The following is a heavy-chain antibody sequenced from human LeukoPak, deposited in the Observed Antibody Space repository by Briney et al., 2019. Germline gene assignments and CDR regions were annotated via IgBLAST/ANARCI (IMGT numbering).Heavy chain of an antibody. CDR2: INAGNGNT. CDR3: ARWGLGVTIDY. J-gene: IGHJ4*02. CDR1: GYTFTSYA. V-gene: IGHV1-3*01. D-gene: IGHD3-16*01. Sequence: ASVKVSCKASGYTFTSYAMHWVRQAPGQRLEWMGWINAGNGNTKYSQKFQGRVTITRDTSASTAYMEPSSLRSEDTAVYYCARWGLGVTIDYWGQGTLVTVSS.